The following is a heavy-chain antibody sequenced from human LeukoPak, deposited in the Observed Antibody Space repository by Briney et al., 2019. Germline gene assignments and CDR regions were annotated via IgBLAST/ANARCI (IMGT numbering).Heavy chain of an antibody. CDR3: AREADSGYYRTVDY. Sequence: RRSLTLSCTASGFTLSRFAMHWVRQAPGKGLEWLGHMSDDGSEKHYVDSVRGRFTISRDPSKNTLYLEMTSLRTEDTAVYYCAREADSGYYRTVDYWGQGTMVTVS. CDR2: MSDDGSEK. V-gene: IGHV3-30-3*01. CDR1: GFTLSRFA. J-gene: IGHJ4*02. D-gene: IGHD2-15*01.